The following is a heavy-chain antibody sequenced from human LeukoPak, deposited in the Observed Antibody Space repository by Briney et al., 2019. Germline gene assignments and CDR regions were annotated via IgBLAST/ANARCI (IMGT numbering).Heavy chain of an antibody. CDR3: AKRGPIYSSSPGNYFDY. Sequence: PGGSLRLSCAASGFSVSINYMTWVRQAPGKGLEWVSSISGSDDGTYYADSVKGRFTISRDNSKNTLYLQMNSLRAEDTAVYYCAKRGPIYSSSPGNYFDYWGQGTLVTVSS. CDR2: ISGSDDGT. CDR1: GFSVSINY. V-gene: IGHV3-23*01. J-gene: IGHJ4*02. D-gene: IGHD6-6*01.